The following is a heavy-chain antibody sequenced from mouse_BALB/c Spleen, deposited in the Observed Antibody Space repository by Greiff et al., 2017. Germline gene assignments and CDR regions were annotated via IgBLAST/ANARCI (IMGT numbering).Heavy chain of an antibody. Sequence: QVQLQQPGAELVRPGASVKLSCKASGYTFTSYWINWVKQRPGQGLEWIGNIYPSDSYTNYNQKFKDKATLTVDKSSSTAYMQLSSPTSEDSAVYYCTRSGGYAYWYFDVWGAGTTVTVSS. CDR1: GYTFTSYW. D-gene: IGHD2-14*01. CDR2: IYPSDSYT. V-gene: IGHV1-69*02. CDR3: TRSGGYAYWYFDV. J-gene: IGHJ1*01.